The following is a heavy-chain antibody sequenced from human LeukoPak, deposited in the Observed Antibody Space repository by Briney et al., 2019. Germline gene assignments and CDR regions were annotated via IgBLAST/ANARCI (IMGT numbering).Heavy chain of an antibody. Sequence: GGSLRLSCAASGFTFSAYSMNWVRQAPGKGLEWVSYISSSGSTIYYADSVKGRVTISRDNAKNSLFLHMNSLRPEDTAVYYCARVGSGWCFDYWGQGTLVTVSS. D-gene: IGHD6-19*01. J-gene: IGHJ4*02. CDR1: GFTFSAYS. V-gene: IGHV3-48*04. CDR2: ISSSGSTI. CDR3: ARVGSGWCFDY.